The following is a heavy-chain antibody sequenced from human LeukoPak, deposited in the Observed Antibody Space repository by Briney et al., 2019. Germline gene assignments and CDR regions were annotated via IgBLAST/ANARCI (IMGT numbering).Heavy chain of an antibody. D-gene: IGHD3-10*01. CDR2: ISSSSTI. J-gene: IGHJ4*02. Sequence: GGSLRLSCAASGFIFSNYWMSWVRQAPGKGLEWVSYISSSSTIYYADSVKGRFTISRDNAKNSLYLQMNSLRAEDTAVYYCARDRRASGSYYIDYWGQGTLVTVSS. V-gene: IGHV3-48*01. CDR3: ARDRRASGSYYIDY. CDR1: GFIFSNYW.